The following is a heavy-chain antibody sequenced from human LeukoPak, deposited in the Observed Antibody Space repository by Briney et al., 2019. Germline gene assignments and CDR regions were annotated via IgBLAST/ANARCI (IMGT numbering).Heavy chain of an antibody. CDR3: ARLSRPIWFGELTDNWFDP. J-gene: IGHJ5*02. CDR2: ISAYNGNT. CDR1: GYTFTSYA. Sequence: ASVKVSCKASGYTFTSYAISWVRQAPGQGLEWMGWISAYNGNTNYAQKLQGRVTMTTDTSTSTTYMELRSLRSDDTAVYYCARLSRPIWFGELTDNWFDPWGQGTLVTVSS. D-gene: IGHD3-10*01. V-gene: IGHV1-18*01.